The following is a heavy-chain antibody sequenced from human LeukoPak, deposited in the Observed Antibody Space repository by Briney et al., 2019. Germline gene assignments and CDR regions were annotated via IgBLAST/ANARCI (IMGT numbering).Heavy chain of an antibody. J-gene: IGHJ4*02. CDR1: GFIFSNYY. CDR3: ASGFDSSGYYLTGLDY. D-gene: IGHD3-22*01. Sequence: GGSLRLSCAASGFIFSNYYMHWVRQAPGKGPEWVADIRSDGNEKNYMDSLKGRFTISRDNAKNSLYLQMNSLRVEDTAVYYCASGFDSSGYYLTGLDYWGQGTLVTVSS. V-gene: IGHV3-7*01. CDR2: IRSDGNEK.